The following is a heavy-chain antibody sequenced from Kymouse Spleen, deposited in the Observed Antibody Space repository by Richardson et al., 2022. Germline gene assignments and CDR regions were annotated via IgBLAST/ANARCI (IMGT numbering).Heavy chain of an antibody. CDR1: GFTFDDYG. Sequence: EVQLVESGGGVVRPGGSLRLSCAASGFTFDDYGMSWVRQAPGKGLEWVSGINWNGGSTGYADSVKGRFTISRDNAKNSLYLQMNSLRAEDTALYYCARDGSPYYDILTGYPFFDYWGQGTLVTVSS. V-gene: IGHV3-20*d01. CDR3: ARDGSPYYDILTGYPFFDY. CDR2: INWNGGST. J-gene: IGHJ4*02. D-gene: IGHD3-9*01.